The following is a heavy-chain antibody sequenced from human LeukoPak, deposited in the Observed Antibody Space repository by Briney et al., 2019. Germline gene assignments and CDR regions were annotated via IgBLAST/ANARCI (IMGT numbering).Heavy chain of an antibody. CDR2: IYSSGST. Sequence: SETLSLTCTVSGGSISSYYWSWIRQPAGKGLEWIGRIYSSGSTNYNPSLKSRVTMSVDTSKNQFSLKLSSVTAADTAVYHCARGLKQQLSNYYYYYGMDVWGQGTTVTVSS. J-gene: IGHJ6*02. CDR1: GGSISSYY. D-gene: IGHD6-13*01. V-gene: IGHV4-4*07. CDR3: ARGLKQQLSNYYYYYGMDV.